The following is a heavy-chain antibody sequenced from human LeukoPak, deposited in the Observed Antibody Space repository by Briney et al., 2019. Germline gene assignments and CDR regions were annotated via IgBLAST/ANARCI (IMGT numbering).Heavy chain of an antibody. CDR1: GGSISSTTYY. CDR3: ARHGHHGDHDY. V-gene: IGHV4-39*01. D-gene: IGHD2-21*02. Sequence: SETLSLTCTVSGGSISSTTYYWGWIRQPPGKGLEWIGSIYYTGGSYYNPSLKSQVTISVDTSKNQFSLRLSSVTAADTAVYHCARHGHHGDHDYWGQGTLVTVSS. CDR2: IYYTGGS. J-gene: IGHJ4*02.